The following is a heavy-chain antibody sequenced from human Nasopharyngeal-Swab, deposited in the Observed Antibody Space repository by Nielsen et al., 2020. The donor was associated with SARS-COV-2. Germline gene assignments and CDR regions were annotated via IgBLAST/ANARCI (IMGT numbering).Heavy chain of an antibody. D-gene: IGHD3-10*01. CDR3: ARGGITMVRGVIARAQPHYYYMDV. V-gene: IGHV4-34*01. CDR2: INHSGST. J-gene: IGHJ6*03. Sequence: WIRQPPGKGLEWIGEINHSGSTNYNPSLKSRVTISVDTSKNQLSLKLSSVTAADTAVYYCARGGITMVRGVIARAQPHYYYMDVWGKGTTVTVSS.